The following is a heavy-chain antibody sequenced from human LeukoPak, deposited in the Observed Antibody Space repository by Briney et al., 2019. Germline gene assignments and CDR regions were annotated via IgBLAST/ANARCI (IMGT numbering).Heavy chain of an antibody. D-gene: IGHD3-16*02. Sequence: SETLSLTCTVSGGSISSYYRSWIRQPAGKGLEWIGRIYTSGSTNYNPSLKSRVTMSVDTSKNQFSLKLSSVTAAATAGYYCARVGDYVWGSYRSNWFDPWGQGTPVTVSS. CDR3: ARVGDYVWGSYRSNWFDP. V-gene: IGHV4-4*07. CDR1: GGSISSYY. J-gene: IGHJ5*02. CDR2: IYTSGST.